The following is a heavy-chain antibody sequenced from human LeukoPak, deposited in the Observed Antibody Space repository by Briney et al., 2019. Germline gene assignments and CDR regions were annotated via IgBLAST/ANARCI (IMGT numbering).Heavy chain of an antibody. Sequence: GGSLRLSCAASGFTFSSYSMNWVRQAPGKGLEWVSSISSSSSYIYYADSVKGRFTISRDNAKNSLYLQMNSLRAEDTAVYYCAREVGYGGTFDYWGQGPLVTVSS. J-gene: IGHJ4*02. CDR3: AREVGYGGTFDY. V-gene: IGHV3-21*01. CDR2: ISSSSSYI. CDR1: GFTFSSYS. D-gene: IGHD4-23*01.